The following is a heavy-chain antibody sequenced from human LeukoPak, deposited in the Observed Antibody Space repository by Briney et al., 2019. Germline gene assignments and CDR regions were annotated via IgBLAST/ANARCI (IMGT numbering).Heavy chain of an antibody. Sequence: GASVKVSCKASGYTSTSYAMNWVRQAPGQGLEWMGWINTNTGNPTYAQGFTGRFGFSWDTSGSTAYLQISSLKAEDTAVYYCARAVVVVPAAHNWFDPWGQGTLVTVSS. CDR2: INTNTGNP. D-gene: IGHD2-2*01. V-gene: IGHV7-4-1*02. CDR3: ARAVVVVPAAHNWFDP. J-gene: IGHJ5*02. CDR1: GYTSTSYA.